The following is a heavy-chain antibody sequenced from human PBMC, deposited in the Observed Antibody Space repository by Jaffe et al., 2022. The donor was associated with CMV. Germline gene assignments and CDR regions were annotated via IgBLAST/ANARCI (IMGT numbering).Heavy chain of an antibody. V-gene: IGHV4-39*01. CDR2: IYYSGST. J-gene: IGHJ4*02. D-gene: IGHD4-17*01. CDR3: ARHDYGDYEWS. Sequence: QLQLQESGPGLVKPSETLSLTCTVSGGSISSSSYYWGWIRQPPGKGLEWIGSIYYSGSTYYNPSLKSRVTISVDTSKNQFSLKLSSVTAADTAVYYCARHDYGDYEWSWGQGTLVTVSS. CDR1: GGSISSSSYY.